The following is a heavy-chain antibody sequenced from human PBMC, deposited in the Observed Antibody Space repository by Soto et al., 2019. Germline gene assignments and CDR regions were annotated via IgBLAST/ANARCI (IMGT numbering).Heavy chain of an antibody. CDR1: GFTFSSYW. J-gene: IGHJ6*02. CDR3: ARASNSGSYYGRYGMDV. Sequence: GGSLRLSCAASGFTFSSYWMSWVRQAPGKGLEWVANIKQDGSEKYYVDSVKGRFTISRDNAKNSLYLQMNSLRAEDTAVYYCARASNSGSYYGRYGMDVWGQGTTVTVSS. D-gene: IGHD1-26*01. V-gene: IGHV3-7*01. CDR2: IKQDGSEK.